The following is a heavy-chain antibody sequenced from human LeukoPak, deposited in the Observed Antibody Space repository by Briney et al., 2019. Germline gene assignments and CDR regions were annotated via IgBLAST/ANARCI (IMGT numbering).Heavy chain of an antibody. D-gene: IGHD6-19*01. J-gene: IGHJ4*02. V-gene: IGHV3-9*01. Sequence: PGGSLRLSCAASGFTVSSNYMSWVRQAPGKGLEWVSVISWNSGSIGYADSVKGRFTISRDNAKNSLYLQMNSLRAEDTALYYCAKGSHSGWYGWGQGTLVTVSS. CDR1: GFTVSSNY. CDR3: AKGSHSGWYG. CDR2: ISWNSGSI.